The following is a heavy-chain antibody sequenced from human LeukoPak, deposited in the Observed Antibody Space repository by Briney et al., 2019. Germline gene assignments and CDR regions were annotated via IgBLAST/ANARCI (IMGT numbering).Heavy chain of an antibody. CDR3: ARAIYEQLWAPELDP. Sequence: GGSLRLSCAASGFTFSSYSMNWVRQAPGKRLEWVSSISSSSSYIYYADSVKGRFTISRDNAKNSLYLQTNSLRAEDTAVYYCARAIYEQLWAPELDPWGQGTLVTVSS. V-gene: IGHV3-21*01. D-gene: IGHD6-6*01. CDR1: GFTFSSYS. CDR2: ISSSSSYI. J-gene: IGHJ5*02.